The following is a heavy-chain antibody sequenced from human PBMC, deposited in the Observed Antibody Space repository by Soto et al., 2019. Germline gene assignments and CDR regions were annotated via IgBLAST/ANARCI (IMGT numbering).Heavy chain of an antibody. CDR2: IYYSGST. J-gene: IGHJ4*02. CDR3: ARGGLGGHSPVFDY. D-gene: IGHD2-15*01. CDR1: GGSISSGGYS. Sequence: SETLSLTCAVSGGSISSGGYSWSWIRQPPGKGLEWIGYIYYSGSTNYNPSLKSRVTMSVDRSKNQFSLKLSSVTAADTAVYYCARGGLGGHSPVFDYWGQGTLVTVSS. V-gene: IGHV4-30-2*01.